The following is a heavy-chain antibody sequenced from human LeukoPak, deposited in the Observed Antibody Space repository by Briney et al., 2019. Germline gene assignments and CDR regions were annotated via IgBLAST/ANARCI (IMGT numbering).Heavy chain of an antibody. CDR3: ARDSSGWQRRAFDI. CDR2: INHSGST. CDR1: GGSFSGYH. V-gene: IGHV4-34*01. D-gene: IGHD6-19*01. J-gene: IGHJ3*02. Sequence: KPSETLSLTCAVYGGSFSGYHWSWIRQPPGKGLEWIGEINHSGSTNYNPSLKSRVTISVDTSKNQFSLKLSSVTAADTAVYYCARDSSGWQRRAFDIWGQGTMVTVSS.